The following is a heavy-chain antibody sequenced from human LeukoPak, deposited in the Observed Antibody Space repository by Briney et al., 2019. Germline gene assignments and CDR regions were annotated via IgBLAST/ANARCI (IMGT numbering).Heavy chain of an antibody. Sequence: GGSLRLSCAASGFTFSNAWMSWVRQAPGKGLDWVAVIIENGSNQYYADSVKGRFTISRDNSKNTLYLQMNSLKGDDTAVYYCAKDSAFYYIDVWGKGTTVIISS. D-gene: IGHD3-10*01. CDR3: AKDSAFYYIDV. J-gene: IGHJ6*03. V-gene: IGHV3-30*18. CDR2: IIENGSNQ. CDR1: GFTFSNAW.